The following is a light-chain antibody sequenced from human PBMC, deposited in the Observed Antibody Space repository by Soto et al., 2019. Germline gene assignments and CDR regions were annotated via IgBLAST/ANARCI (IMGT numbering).Light chain of an antibody. CDR2: KAP. V-gene: IGKV1-5*03. Sequence: DIQMTQSPSTLSASVGDRVTITCRASQSIGSFLAWYQQKPGKTPKLLIYKAPILEGGVPSRFSGSGSGTEFTLTISSLQPDDFETSSCQQYESYWTFGQGTKVDMK. J-gene: IGKJ1*01. CDR3: QQYESYWT. CDR1: QSIGSF.